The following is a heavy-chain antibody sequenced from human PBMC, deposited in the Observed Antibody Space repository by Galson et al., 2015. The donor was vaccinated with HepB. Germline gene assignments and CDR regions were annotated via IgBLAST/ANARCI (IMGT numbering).Heavy chain of an antibody. J-gene: IGHJ4*02. CDR2: ISSDGRNK. D-gene: IGHD6-19*01. CDR3: ARGLSSGWNGDY. V-gene: IGHV3-30*03. CDR1: GFTFSSYN. Sequence: SLRLSCAASGFTFSSYNMNWVRQAPGKGLEWVALISSDGRNKYYADSVKGRFTISRDNPKNTLYLQMNSLRGEDTAVYYCARGLSSGWNGDYWGQGTLVTVSS.